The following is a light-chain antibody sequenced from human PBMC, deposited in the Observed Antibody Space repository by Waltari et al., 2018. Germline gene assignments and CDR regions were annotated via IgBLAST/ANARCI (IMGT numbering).Light chain of an antibody. V-gene: IGLV4-69*01. CDR1: SGHTNYD. Sequence: QLVLTQSPSASASLGASVKLTYTLSSGHTNYDIAWHQQQPEKGPRYLMRLKSDGNHIKGDGITDRFSGSSSGAERYLTISSLQSDDEADYYCQTWGTGIQVFGGGTKLTVL. CDR3: QTWGTGIQV. J-gene: IGLJ3*02. CDR2: LKSDGNH.